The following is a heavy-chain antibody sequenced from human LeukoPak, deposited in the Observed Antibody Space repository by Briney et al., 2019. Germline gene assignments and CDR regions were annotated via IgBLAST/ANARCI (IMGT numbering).Heavy chain of an antibody. CDR3: ARWTRRNYYDSSGYYSLYYFDY. CDR2: INHSGST. J-gene: IGHJ4*02. CDR1: GGSFSGYY. D-gene: IGHD3-22*01. V-gene: IGHV4-34*01. Sequence: SETLSLTCAVYGGSFSGYYWSWIRQPPGKGLEWIGEINHSGSTNYNPSLKSRVTISVDTSKNQFSLKLSSVTAADTAVYYCARWTRRNYYDSSGYYSLYYFDYWGQGTLVTVSS.